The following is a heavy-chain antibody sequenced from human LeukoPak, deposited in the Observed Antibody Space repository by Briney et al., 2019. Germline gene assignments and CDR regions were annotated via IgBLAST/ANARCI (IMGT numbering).Heavy chain of an antibody. CDR2: IKQDGSEK. CDR3: ARDKVTGDSYFDY. Sequence: GGSLRLSCAASGFIFSSYWMSWVRQAPGKGLEWVAHIKQDGSEKNYVDSVKGRFTISRDNAKKSLLLQMDGLRAEDTAVYYCARDKVTGDSYFDYWGQGILVTVSS. J-gene: IGHJ4*02. CDR1: GFIFSSYW. D-gene: IGHD2-21*02. V-gene: IGHV3-7*01.